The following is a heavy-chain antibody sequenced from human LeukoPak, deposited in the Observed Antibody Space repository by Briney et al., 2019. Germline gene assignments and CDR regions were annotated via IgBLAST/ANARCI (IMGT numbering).Heavy chain of an antibody. CDR2: IKQDGSEK. CDR1: GFTFSSYW. CDR3: ARVARDYGSGSYNY. J-gene: IGHJ4*02. D-gene: IGHD3-10*01. V-gene: IGHV3-7*01. Sequence: GGSLRLSCAASGFTFSSYWMSWVRQAPGKGLEWVANIKQDGSEKYYVDSVKGRFTISRDNAKNSLYLQMNSLRAEDTAVYYCARVARDYGSGSYNYWGQGTLVTVSS.